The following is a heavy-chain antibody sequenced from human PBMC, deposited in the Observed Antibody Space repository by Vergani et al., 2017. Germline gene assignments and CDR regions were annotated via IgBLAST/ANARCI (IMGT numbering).Heavy chain of an antibody. J-gene: IGHJ5*02. D-gene: IGHD3-3*01. CDR3: AREFWSGYYRNPNWFDP. V-gene: IGHV3-21*01. CDR2: ISSSSSTI. Sequence: EVQLVESGGGLVKPGGSLRLSCAASGFTFSSYSMNWVRQAPGKGLEWVSSISSSSSTIYYADSVKGRFTISRDNAKNSLYLQMNSLRAEDTAVYYCAREFWSGYYRNPNWFDPWGQGTLVTVSS. CDR1: GFTFSSYS.